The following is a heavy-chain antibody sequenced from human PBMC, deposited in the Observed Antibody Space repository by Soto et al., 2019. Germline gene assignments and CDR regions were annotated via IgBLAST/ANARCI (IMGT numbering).Heavy chain of an antibody. D-gene: IGHD5-12*01. V-gene: IGHV3-64D*06. J-gene: IGHJ4*02. CDR2: IRGNGDPP. CDR3: VKSRGGNNFDFFD. Sequence: GGSLRLSCSASGFTFSSYAMHGVRQAPGKGLEYVSGIRGNGDPPFYADSVKGRFTISRDNSKNTLYLQMSSLSADDTAVYYCVKSRGGNNFDFFDWGQGALVIVSS. CDR1: GFTFSSYA.